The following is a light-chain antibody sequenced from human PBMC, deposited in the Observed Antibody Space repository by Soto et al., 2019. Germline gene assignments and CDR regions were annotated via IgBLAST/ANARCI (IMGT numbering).Light chain of an antibody. J-gene: IGKJ2*01. Sequence: IVLTQSPATLSLSPGERATLSCRASQSVGSYLAWYQHKPGQAPRLLIYGASNRATDIPGRFSGRGSGTDFTLTISILEYGDSAVYYCQQRYKWPRTFGQGTKLQIK. CDR1: QSVGSY. V-gene: IGKV3-11*01. CDR3: QQRYKWPRT. CDR2: GAS.